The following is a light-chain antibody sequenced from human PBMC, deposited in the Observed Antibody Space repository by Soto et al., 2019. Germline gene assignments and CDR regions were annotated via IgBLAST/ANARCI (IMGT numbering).Light chain of an antibody. V-gene: IGKV1-8*01. CDR2: AAS. Sequence: AIRMTQSPSSLSASTGDRVTITRRASQGISNYLAWYQQRPGKAPRVLIHAASTLQGGVPSRFSGSGSGTYFTLTITYLQSEDFASYYCQHYYTYPWTFGQGTRVEIK. CDR1: QGISNY. CDR3: QHYYTYPWT. J-gene: IGKJ1*01.